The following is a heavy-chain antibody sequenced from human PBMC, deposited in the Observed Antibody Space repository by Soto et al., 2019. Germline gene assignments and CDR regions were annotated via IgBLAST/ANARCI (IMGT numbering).Heavy chain of an antibody. Sequence: QVQLVQSGAEVKKPGASVKVSCKASGYTFTSYGISWVRQAPGQGLEWMGWISAYNGNTNYAQKLQGRVPMTTDTSPRTDSREPRSLRSDVTGVYSGPRDPPPMDFWAQGTTVTVPS. CDR2: ISAYNGNT. CDR1: GYTFTSYG. V-gene: IGHV1-18*01. CDR3: PRDPPPMDF. J-gene: IGHJ6*02.